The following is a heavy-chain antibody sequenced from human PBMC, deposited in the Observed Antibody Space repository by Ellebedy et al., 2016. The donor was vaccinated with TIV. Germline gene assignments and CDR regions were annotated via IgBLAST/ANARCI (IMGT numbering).Heavy chain of an antibody. Sequence: ASVKVSCKASGYTFTGYYMHWVRQAPGQGLEWMGWINPNSGGTNYARKFQGRVTMTRDTSISTAYMELSRLRSDDTAVYYCARVVVGANGNWFDPWGQGTLVTVSS. J-gene: IGHJ5*02. CDR1: GYTFTGYY. CDR3: ARVVVGANGNWFDP. D-gene: IGHD2-15*01. CDR2: INPNSGGT. V-gene: IGHV1-2*02.